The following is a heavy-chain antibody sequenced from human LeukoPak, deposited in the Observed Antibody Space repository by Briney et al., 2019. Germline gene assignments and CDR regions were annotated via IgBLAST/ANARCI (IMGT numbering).Heavy chain of an antibody. CDR3: ARPQFGNWFDP. D-gene: IGHD3-10*01. CDR1: GGSISSSSYY. CDR2: IYYSGST. J-gene: IGHJ5*02. Sequence: TSSETLSLTCTVSGGSISSSSYYWGWIRQPPGKGLEWIGSIYYSGSTYYNPSLKSRVTISVDTSKNQFSLKLSSVTAADTAVYYCARPQFGNWFDPWGQGTLVTVSS. V-gene: IGHV4-39*01.